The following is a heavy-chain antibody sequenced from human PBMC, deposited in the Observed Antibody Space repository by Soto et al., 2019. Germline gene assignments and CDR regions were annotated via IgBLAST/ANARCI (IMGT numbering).Heavy chain of an antibody. CDR2: INGPSTNI. V-gene: IGHV3-11*01. J-gene: IGHJ5*02. CDR1: GFTFSGYY. Sequence: GESLKISCAASGFTFSGYYMSWIRQAPGKGLEWISYINGPSTNIKYADSVKGRFTISRDNAKNSLYLQMDSLRAEDTAVYYCARDPRNLGFAPWGQGTLVTVSS. D-gene: IGHD1-1*01. CDR3: ARDPRNLGFAP.